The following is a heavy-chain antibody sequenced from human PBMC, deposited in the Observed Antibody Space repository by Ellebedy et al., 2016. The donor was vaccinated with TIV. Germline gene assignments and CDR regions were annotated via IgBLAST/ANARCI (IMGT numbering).Heavy chain of an antibody. D-gene: IGHD3-10*01. CDR3: ARDGGLGELLEGYFDS. CDR1: GFTFSVYG. CDR2: MTSGSTNM. V-gene: IGHV3-48*01. Sequence: GESLKISCEASGFTFSVYGMNWVRQSPGRGLEWISFMTSGSTNMFYADSVKGRFTMSSDTSTNMVFLQINSLRAEDTAVYYCARDGGLGELLEGYFDSWGQGTLVTVSS. J-gene: IGHJ4*02.